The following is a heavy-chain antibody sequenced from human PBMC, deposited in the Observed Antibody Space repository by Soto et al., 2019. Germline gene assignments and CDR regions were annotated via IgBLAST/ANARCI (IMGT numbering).Heavy chain of an antibody. D-gene: IGHD3-22*01. Sequence: SETLSLTCTVSGGSISRYYWSWIRQTPGKGLEWIGYLYNTGSTIYNPSLESRVTISVDTSKNQFSLKLNSVTAADTAVYYCARMNYYDTSGYPFDYWGQGMMVTVS. CDR3: ARMNYYDTSGYPFDY. CDR1: GGSISRYY. V-gene: IGHV4-59*01. CDR2: LYNTGST. J-gene: IGHJ4*02.